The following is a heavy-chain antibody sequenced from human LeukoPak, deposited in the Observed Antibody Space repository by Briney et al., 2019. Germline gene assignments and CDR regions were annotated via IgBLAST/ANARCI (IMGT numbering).Heavy chain of an antibody. CDR1: GFTFSSYA. J-gene: IGHJ4*02. CDR2: ISGSGGST. D-gene: IGHD3-3*01. CDR3: AGLFGVVIENFDY. V-gene: IGHV3-23*01. Sequence: GGSLRLSCAASGFTFSSYAMSWVRQAPGKGLEWVSAISGSGGSTYYADSVKGRFTISRDNSKNTLYLQMNSLRAEDTAVYYCAGLFGVVIENFDYWGQGTLVTVSS.